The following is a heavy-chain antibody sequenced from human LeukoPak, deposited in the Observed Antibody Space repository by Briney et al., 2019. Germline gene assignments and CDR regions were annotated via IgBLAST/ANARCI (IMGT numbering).Heavy chain of an antibody. CDR3: SRGIGYDVTFDY. CDR1: GFTVSSNY. J-gene: IGHJ4*02. Sequence: GGSLRLSCPASGFTVSSNYMSWVRQAPGKGLEWVSVIYSGGSTYYADSVKGRFTIARDNSKNTLYLQMSSLRAEDTAVYYCSRGIGYDVTFDYWGQGTLVTVSS. D-gene: IGHD5-12*01. CDR2: IYSGGST. V-gene: IGHV3-53*01.